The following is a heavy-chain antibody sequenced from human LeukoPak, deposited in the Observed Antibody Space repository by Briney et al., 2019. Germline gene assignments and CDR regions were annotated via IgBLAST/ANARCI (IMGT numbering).Heavy chain of an antibody. D-gene: IGHD4-17*01. CDR3: ARETDFGDSVIGRTGVGPGDF. CDR2: ISYDGGYR. CDR1: GFTFTNCA. Sequence: QSGRSLRLSCAASGFTFTNCAMHWVRQAPGKGLEWVAVISYDGGYRYYADFVKGRFTISRDNSKNTLYLQMNSLTSEDTAVYYCARETDFGDSVIGRTGVGPGDFWGQGTLVTVSS. V-gene: IGHV3-30*04. J-gene: IGHJ4*02.